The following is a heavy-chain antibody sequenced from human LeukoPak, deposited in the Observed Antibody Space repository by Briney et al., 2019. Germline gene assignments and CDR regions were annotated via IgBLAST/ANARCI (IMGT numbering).Heavy chain of an antibody. V-gene: IGHV3-7*03. CDR2: INQHGSEK. Sequence: QPGGSLRLSCAASGFTFSSHWMGWVRQAPGKGLEWVANINQHGSEKYYVDSMTGRFPISRDNARNSLHLQLNSLRAEDTAVYYCERAGYGGALDYWGQGTLVGVPS. J-gene: IGHJ4*02. CDR1: GFTFSSHW. D-gene: IGHD4-23*01. CDR3: ERAGYGGALDY.